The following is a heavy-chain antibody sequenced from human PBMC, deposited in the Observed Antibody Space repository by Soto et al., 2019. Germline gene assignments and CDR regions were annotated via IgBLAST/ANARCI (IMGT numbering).Heavy chain of an antibody. CDR3: ARDDGSWHFDH. Sequence: PSETLSLTCTVSGGSISSYYWSWIRQPPGKGLEWIGYIYYSGSTNYNPSLKSRVTISVDTSKNQFSLKLSSVTAADTAVYYCARDDGSWHFDHWGQGTLVTASS. V-gene: IGHV4-59*01. CDR1: GGSISSYY. CDR2: IYYSGST. D-gene: IGHD6-13*01. J-gene: IGHJ4*02.